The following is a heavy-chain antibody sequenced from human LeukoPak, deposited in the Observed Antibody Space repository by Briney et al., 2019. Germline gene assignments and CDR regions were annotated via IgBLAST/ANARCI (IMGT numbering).Heavy chain of an antibody. Sequence: SGGSLRLSCAASGFTFDDYAMHWVRQAPGKGLEWVSGINWNSGGIVYADSVKGRFTISRDNAKTSLYLQMNSLRAEDTALYYCAKGSRGERGYFDYWGQGTLVTVSS. CDR1: GFTFDDYA. J-gene: IGHJ4*02. D-gene: IGHD3-10*01. CDR3: AKGSRGERGYFDY. V-gene: IGHV3-9*01. CDR2: INWNSGGI.